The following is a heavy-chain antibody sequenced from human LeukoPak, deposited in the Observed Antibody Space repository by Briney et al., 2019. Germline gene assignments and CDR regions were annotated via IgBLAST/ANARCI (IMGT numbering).Heavy chain of an antibody. CDR3: ARLTGSNAFDI. V-gene: IGHV1-2*02. CDR2: INPNSGGT. Sequence: ASVKVSCKASGYTFTNYGVNWVRQAPGQGLEWMGWINPNSGGTNYAQKFQGRVTMTRDTSISTAYMELSRLRSDDTAVYYCARLTGSNAFDIWGQGTMVTVSS. CDR1: GYTFTNYG. D-gene: IGHD3-9*01. J-gene: IGHJ3*02.